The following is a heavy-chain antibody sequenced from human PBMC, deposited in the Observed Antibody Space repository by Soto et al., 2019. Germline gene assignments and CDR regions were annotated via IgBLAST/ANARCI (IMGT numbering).Heavy chain of an antibody. Sequence: PSQTPSLTCTVSGGSISSSSYYWGLIRQPPGKGLEWIGSIYYSGSPYYNPSLKSRVPISVDTSKNQFSLKLRSVTAADTAVYYCASQKYYDFWSGYYFDYWGQGTLVTVSS. V-gene: IGHV4-39*01. CDR2: IYYSGSP. J-gene: IGHJ4*02. CDR1: GGSISSSSYY. CDR3: ASQKYYDFWSGYYFDY. D-gene: IGHD3-3*01.